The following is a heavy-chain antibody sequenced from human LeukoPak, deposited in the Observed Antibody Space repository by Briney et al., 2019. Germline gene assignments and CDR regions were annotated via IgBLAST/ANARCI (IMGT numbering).Heavy chain of an antibody. V-gene: IGHV3-23*01. J-gene: IGHJ4*02. CDR1: GFTFNNYA. CDR2: ISGSGDDT. CDR3: ARRRSGSNWDC. Sequence: GGSLRLSCAASGFTFNNYAMWWIRQAPGKGLEWVSTISGSGDDTYYADSVKGRFTISRDNSKNTLCLQMNSLRAEDAAVYFCARRRSGSNWDCWGQGTLVTVSP. D-gene: IGHD1-26*01.